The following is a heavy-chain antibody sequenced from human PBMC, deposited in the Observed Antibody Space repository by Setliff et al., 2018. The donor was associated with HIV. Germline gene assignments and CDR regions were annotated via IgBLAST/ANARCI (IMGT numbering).Heavy chain of an antibody. CDR2: IHTTGSI. D-gene: IGHD3-9*01. Sequence: SETLSLTCTVSGGSIRTGNYYWNWIRQPAGKGLEWIGHIHTTGSITYNPSLRSRVTISLDTSKSQFSLKLSSVTAADTAVYYCARHRYYDILFDPWGQGTLVTVSS. CDR3: ARHRYYDILFDP. CDR1: GGSIRTGNYY. J-gene: IGHJ5*02. V-gene: IGHV4-61*09.